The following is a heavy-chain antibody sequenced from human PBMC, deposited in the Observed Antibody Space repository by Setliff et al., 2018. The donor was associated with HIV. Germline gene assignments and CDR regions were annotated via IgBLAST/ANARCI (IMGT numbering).Heavy chain of an antibody. J-gene: IGHJ4*02. D-gene: IGHD3-3*01. CDR2: IYYSGST. CDR3: ARVISSWSAYYIDY. CDR1: GGSTSSHY. Sequence: LSLTCTVSGGSTSSHYWSWIRQPPGKGLEWIGYIYYSGSTYYNSSLKSRVTISVDTSKNQFSLKLSSVTAADTAVYYCARVISSWSAYYIDYWGQGTLVTVSS. V-gene: IGHV4-59*08.